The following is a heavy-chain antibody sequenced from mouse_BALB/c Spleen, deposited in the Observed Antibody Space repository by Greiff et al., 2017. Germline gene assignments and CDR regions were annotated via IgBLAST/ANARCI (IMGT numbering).Heavy chain of an antibody. V-gene: IGHV6-6*02. CDR3: TRAYGSSYLYFDY. CDR1: GFTFSNYW. J-gene: IGHJ2*01. Sequence: DVMLVESGGGLVQPGGSMKLSCVASGFTFSNYWMNWVRQSPEKGLEWVAEIRLKSNNYATHYAESVKGRFTISRDDSKSSVYLQMNNLRAEDTGIYYCTRAYGSSYLYFDYWGQGTTLTVSS. CDR2: IRLKSNNYAT. D-gene: IGHD1-1*01.